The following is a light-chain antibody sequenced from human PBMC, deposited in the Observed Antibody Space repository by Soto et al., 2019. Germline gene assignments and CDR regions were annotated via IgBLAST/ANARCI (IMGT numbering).Light chain of an antibody. CDR3: QKYDSAPWT. V-gene: IGKV1-27*01. Sequence: IQMTQSPSSLSASVGDRVIITCRASQGIGNSLAWYQQKAGRVPKLLMHSASTLLSGVPSRFSGSGSGTDFTLTISSLQPEDVATYCWQKYDSAPWTFGQGTKVEIK. CDR1: QGIGNS. CDR2: SAS. J-gene: IGKJ1*01.